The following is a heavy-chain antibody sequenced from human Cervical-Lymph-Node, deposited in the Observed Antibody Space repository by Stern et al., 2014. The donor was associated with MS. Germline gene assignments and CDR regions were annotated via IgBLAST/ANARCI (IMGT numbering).Heavy chain of an antibody. D-gene: IGHD4-23*01. CDR3: AKDLGGNAFDY. CDR1: GFSFSDYG. J-gene: IGHJ4*02. V-gene: IGHV3-30*18. CDR2: ISYDGAHK. Sequence: VQLVESGGGVVQPGTSLRLSCAASGFSFSDYGMHWVRQAPGRALEWVAVISYDGAHKYYADSVRGRVPISRDNSKNTVSLQMNSLRSDDTAVYYCAKDLGGNAFDYWGQGTLVTVSS.